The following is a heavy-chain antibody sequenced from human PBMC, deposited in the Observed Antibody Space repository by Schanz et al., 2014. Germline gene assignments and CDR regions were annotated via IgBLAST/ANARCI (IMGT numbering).Heavy chain of an antibody. D-gene: IGHD3-10*01. J-gene: IGHJ4*02. V-gene: IGHV1-18*01. CDR1: GYSFTDYA. CDR2: ISGYNGDT. Sequence: VQLVQSGVEVKRPGASVRVSCKASGYSFTDYAIHWVRQAPGQGLEWMGWISGYNGDTNYAPKFQDRVTMTTDTSTGIASLELRNLKSDDTAVDYCARDRVSFVRGPLGVDWGQGTQVIVSS. CDR3: ARDRVSFVRGPLGVD.